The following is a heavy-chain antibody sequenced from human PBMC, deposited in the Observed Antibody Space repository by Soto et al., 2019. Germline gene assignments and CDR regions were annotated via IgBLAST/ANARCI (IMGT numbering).Heavy chain of an antibody. Sequence: SGPTLVNPIQTLTLTCTFSGFSLSTSGVGVGWIRQPPGKALEWLALIYWDDDKRYSPSLKSRLTITKDTSKNQVVLTMTNMDPVDTATYYCAHRPGIVGATDPNWFDPWGQGTLVTVS. D-gene: IGHD1-26*01. V-gene: IGHV2-5*02. J-gene: IGHJ5*02. CDR1: GFSLSTSGVG. CDR3: AHRPGIVGATDPNWFDP. CDR2: IYWDDDK.